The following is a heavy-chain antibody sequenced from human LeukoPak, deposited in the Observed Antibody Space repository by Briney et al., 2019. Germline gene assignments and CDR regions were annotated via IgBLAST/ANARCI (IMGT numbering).Heavy chain of an antibody. D-gene: IGHD3-3*01. V-gene: IGHV3-33*01. Sequence: GGSLRLSCAASGFTFSSYGMHWVRQAPGKGLEWVAVIWYDGSNKYYADSVKGRFTISRDNSKNTLYLQMNSLRAEDTAVYYCARGATIFLSYFDHWGQGTLVTVSS. CDR3: ARGATIFLSYFDH. J-gene: IGHJ4*02. CDR1: GFTFSSYG. CDR2: IWYDGSNK.